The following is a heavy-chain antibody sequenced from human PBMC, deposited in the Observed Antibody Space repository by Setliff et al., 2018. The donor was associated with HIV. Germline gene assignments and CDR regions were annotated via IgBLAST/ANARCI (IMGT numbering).Heavy chain of an antibody. Sequence: SETLSLTCSVSGASITSKTHYWGWIRRPPGKGLEWIGSIYFTGITADNPSLKSRLSISVDTSNNRFSLSLRSMTAADTAIYYCARTIQPSSSPFDFWGQGMLVTV. CDR3: ARTIQPSSSPFDF. J-gene: IGHJ4*02. D-gene: IGHD6-19*01. CDR1: GASITSKTHY. CDR2: IYFTGIT. V-gene: IGHV4-39*07.